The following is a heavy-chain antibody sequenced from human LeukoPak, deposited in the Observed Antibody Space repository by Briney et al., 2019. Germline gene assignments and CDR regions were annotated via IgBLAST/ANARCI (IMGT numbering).Heavy chain of an antibody. V-gene: IGHV3-33*01. Sequence: GGSPRLSCAASGFTFSSYGMHWVRQAPGKGLEWVAVIWYDGSNKYYADSVKGRFTISRDNSKNTLYLQMNSLRAEDTAVYYCARDLPYGDHEVGDYWGQGTLVTVSS. J-gene: IGHJ4*02. CDR3: ARDLPYGDHEVGDY. CDR1: GFTFSSYG. CDR2: IWYDGSNK. D-gene: IGHD4-17*01.